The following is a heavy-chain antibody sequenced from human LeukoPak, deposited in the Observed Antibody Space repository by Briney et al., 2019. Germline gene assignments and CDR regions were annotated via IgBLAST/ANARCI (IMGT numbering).Heavy chain of an antibody. J-gene: IGHJ6*02. CDR3: ARAPPYYYDSRGYHYERGNYHYGMDV. Sequence: GGSLRLSCAASGFTFSSYSMNWVRQAPGKGLEWVSSISSSSSYIYYADSVKGRFTISRDNAKNSLYLQMNSLRAEDTAVYYCARAPPYYYDSRGYHYERGNYHYGMDVWGQGTTVIVS. V-gene: IGHV3-21*01. CDR1: GFTFSSYS. D-gene: IGHD3-22*01. CDR2: ISSSSSYI.